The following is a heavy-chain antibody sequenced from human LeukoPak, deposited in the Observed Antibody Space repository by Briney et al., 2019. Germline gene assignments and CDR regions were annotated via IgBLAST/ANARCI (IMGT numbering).Heavy chain of an antibody. CDR1: GFTFSSYG. D-gene: IGHD1-26*01. V-gene: IGHV3-33*01. J-gene: IGHJ4*02. CDR3: XXXXIXGAIPYYFDY. CDR2: IWYDGSNK. Sequence: GGSLRLSCAASGFTFSSYGMHWVRQAPGKGLEWVAVIWYDGSNKYYADSVKGRFTISRDNSKNTLYLQMNSLRAEDTAVYYCXXXXIXGAIPYYFDYWGQGTLVTVSS.